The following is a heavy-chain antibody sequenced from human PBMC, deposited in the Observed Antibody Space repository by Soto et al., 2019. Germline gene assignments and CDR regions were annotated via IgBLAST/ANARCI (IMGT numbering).Heavy chain of an antibody. J-gene: IGHJ4*02. V-gene: IGHV5-51*01. D-gene: IGHD3-22*01. Sequence: GESLKISCKASGYSFNTYWIGWVRQLPGKGLEWMGIIYPDDSDTRYSPSFQGQVTISADKSSTTVYLQWNSLKASDTAIYYCARPGYYDSSGFFNFDHWGQGTLVTVSS. CDR3: ARPGYYDSSGFFNFDH. CDR1: GYSFNTYW. CDR2: IYPDDSDT.